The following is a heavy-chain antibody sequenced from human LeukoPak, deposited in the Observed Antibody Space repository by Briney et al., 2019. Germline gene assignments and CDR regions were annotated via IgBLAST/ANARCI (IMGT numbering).Heavy chain of an antibody. Sequence: GGSLRLSCSAPGFTFSSYGMHSVRQAPGKGLELVVVIWYDGSNKYYADSVKGRFTSSRDNSKNTLYLQMNSLRAEDTAVYYCARLYYYDSSGYRYFFDYWGQGTLVTVSS. CDR3: ARLYYYDSSGYRYFFDY. CDR2: IWYDGSNK. J-gene: IGHJ4*02. CDR1: GFTFSSYG. V-gene: IGHV3-33*01. D-gene: IGHD3-22*01.